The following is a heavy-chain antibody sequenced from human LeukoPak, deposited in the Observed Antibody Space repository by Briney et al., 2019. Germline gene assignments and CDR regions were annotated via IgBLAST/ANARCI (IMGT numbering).Heavy chain of an antibody. V-gene: IGHV3-21*01. J-gene: IGHJ6*02. D-gene: IGHD2-15*01. Sequence: PGGSLRLSCAASGFTFSSYSMNWVRQAPGKGLEWVSSISSSSSYIYYADSVKGRFTISRDNAKNSLYLQTNSLRAEDTAVYYCARDRVVPHYYGMDVWGQGTTVTVSS. CDR3: ARDRVVPHYYGMDV. CDR2: ISSSSSYI. CDR1: GFTFSSYS.